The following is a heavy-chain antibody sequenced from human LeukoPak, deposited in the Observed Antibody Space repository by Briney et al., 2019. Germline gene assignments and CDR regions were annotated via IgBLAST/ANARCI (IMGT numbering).Heavy chain of an antibody. Sequence: ASVKVSCKASGYTFTGYYMHWVRQAPGQGLEWIGWINPNSGGTNYAQKFQGRVTMTRDTSISTAYMELSRLRSDDTAVYYCARAEDYDFWSAWDYWGQGTLVTVSS. D-gene: IGHD3-3*01. CDR3: ARAEDYDFWSAWDY. J-gene: IGHJ4*02. V-gene: IGHV1-2*02. CDR1: GYTFTGYY. CDR2: INPNSGGT.